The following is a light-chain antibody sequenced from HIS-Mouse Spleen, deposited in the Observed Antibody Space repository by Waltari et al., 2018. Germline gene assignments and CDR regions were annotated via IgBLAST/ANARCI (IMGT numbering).Light chain of an antibody. CDR2: EDS. V-gene: IGLV3-10*01. CDR3: YSTDSSGNHRV. J-gene: IGLJ2*01. CDR1: ALPKKY. Sequence: SYELTQPPSVSVSPGQTARITCSGDALPKKYAYWYQQKSGQAPVLVIHEDSKRPSGIPGRFSGSSSGTIATLTISGAQVEDEADYYCYSTDSSGNHRVFGGGTKLTVL.